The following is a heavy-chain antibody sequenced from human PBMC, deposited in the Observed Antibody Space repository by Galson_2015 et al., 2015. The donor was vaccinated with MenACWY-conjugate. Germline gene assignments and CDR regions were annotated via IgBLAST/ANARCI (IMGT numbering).Heavy chain of an antibody. D-gene: IGHD3-16*01. V-gene: IGHV2-5*02. Sequence: PALVKPTQTLTLTCTFSGFSLTTSGVGVGWIRQPPGKALEWLALIYWDDDRRYSPSLRTRLAITKDTSRNQVVFTMANMDPVDTATYYCVHIVITYGGLSGDDAFDVWGLGTGVTVSS. CDR3: VHIVITYGGLSGDDAFDV. CDR2: IYWDDDR. CDR1: GFSLTTSGVG. J-gene: IGHJ3*01.